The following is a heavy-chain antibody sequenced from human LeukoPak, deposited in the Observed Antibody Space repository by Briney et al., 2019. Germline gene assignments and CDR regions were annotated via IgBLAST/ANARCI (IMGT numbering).Heavy chain of an antibody. Sequence: GGSLRLSCAASGFTFSSYSMNWVRQAPGKGLEWVSSISSSSSYIYYADSVKGRFTISRDNAKNSLYLQMNSLRAEDTAVYYCARDFADSSSIYYYYYYMDVWGKGTTVTVSS. CDR3: ARDFADSSSIYYYYYYMDV. CDR2: ISSSSSYI. V-gene: IGHV3-21*01. D-gene: IGHD6-6*01. J-gene: IGHJ6*03. CDR1: GFTFSSYS.